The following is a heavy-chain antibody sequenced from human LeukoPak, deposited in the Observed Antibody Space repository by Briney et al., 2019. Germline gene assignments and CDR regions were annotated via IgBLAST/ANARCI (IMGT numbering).Heavy chain of an antibody. CDR1: GDMFTSYW. V-gene: IGHV5-51*01. CDR3: GRRGYSGYGLVDD. D-gene: IGHD5-12*01. J-gene: IGHJ4*02. CDR2: IHPEDSET. Sequence: GESLKISCKSAGDMFTSYWIGWVRQMPGKGLEWMGIIHPEDSETLYSPSLQGQVTISADNSINTVYLQWSRLKASDTAMYYCGRRGYSGYGLVDDWGQGTLATVSS.